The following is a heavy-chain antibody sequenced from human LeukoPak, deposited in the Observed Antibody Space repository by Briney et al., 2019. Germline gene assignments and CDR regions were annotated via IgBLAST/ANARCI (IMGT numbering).Heavy chain of an antibody. J-gene: IGHJ5*02. D-gene: IGHD3-3*01. CDR1: GYTFTSYD. Sequence: GASVKVSCKASGYTFTSYDINWVRQVTGQGLEWMGWMNPNSGNTDYAQKFQGRVTMTRNTSIGTAYMELSSLRSEDTAVYYCARGPRKNFWSGYSHWFDPWGQGTLVTVSS. V-gene: IGHV1-8*01. CDR2: MNPNSGNT. CDR3: ARGPRKNFWSGYSHWFDP.